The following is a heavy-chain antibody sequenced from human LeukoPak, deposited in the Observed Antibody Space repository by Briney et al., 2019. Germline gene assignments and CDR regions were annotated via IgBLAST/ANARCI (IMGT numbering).Heavy chain of an antibody. CDR1: GYTFSNFD. D-gene: IGHD2-2*01. CDR3: ARAPMGTAALY. V-gene: IGHV1-8*01. CDR2: MNPVTGNA. J-gene: IGHJ4*02. Sequence: ASVKVSCKASGYTFSNFDINWVRQAPGQGPEWMGWMNPVTGNAGSAQKFQGRVTLTRDMSISTAYMELSSLTFDDTAFYYCARAPMGTAALYWGQGTLVTVSS.